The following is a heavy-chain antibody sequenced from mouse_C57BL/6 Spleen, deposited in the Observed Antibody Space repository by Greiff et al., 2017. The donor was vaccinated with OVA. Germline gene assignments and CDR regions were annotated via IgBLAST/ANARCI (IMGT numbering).Heavy chain of an antibody. CDR1: GYTFTDYY. J-gene: IGHJ3*01. D-gene: IGHD1-1*01. Sequence: VQLQQSGPVLVKPGASVKMSCKASGYTFTDYYMNWVKQSHGKSLEWIGVINPYNGGTSYNQKFKGKATLTVDKSSSTAYMELNSLTSEDSAVYYCAPHYYGRGFAYWGQGTLVTVSA. V-gene: IGHV1-19*01. CDR3: APHYYGRGFAY. CDR2: INPYNGGT.